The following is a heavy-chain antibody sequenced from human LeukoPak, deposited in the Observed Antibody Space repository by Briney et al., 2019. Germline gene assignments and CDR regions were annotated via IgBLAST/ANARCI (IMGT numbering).Heavy chain of an antibody. V-gene: IGHV1-2*02. J-gene: IGHJ5*02. D-gene: IGHD6-13*01. CDR3: ARSIAAAGWFDP. CDR1: GYTFTSYG. CDR2: INPNSGGT. Sequence: GASVKVSCKASGYTFTSYGISWVRQAPGQGLEWMGWINPNSGGTNYAQKFQGRVTMTRDTSISTAYMELSRLRSDDTAVYYCARSIAAAGWFDPWGQGTLVTVSS.